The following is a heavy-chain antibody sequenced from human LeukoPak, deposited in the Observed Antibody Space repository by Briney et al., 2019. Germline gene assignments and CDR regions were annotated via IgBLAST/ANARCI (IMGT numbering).Heavy chain of an antibody. V-gene: IGHV1-69*13. J-gene: IGHJ4*02. CDR3: ATNPVEDYGAPGY. D-gene: IGHD4-17*01. CDR2: IIPIFGTA. Sequence: SVKVSCKASGGTFSSYAISWVRQAPGQGLEWMGGIIPIFGTANYAQKFQGSVTITADESTSTAYMELSSLRSEDTAVYYCATNPVEDYGAPGYWGQGTLVTVSS. CDR1: GGTFSSYA.